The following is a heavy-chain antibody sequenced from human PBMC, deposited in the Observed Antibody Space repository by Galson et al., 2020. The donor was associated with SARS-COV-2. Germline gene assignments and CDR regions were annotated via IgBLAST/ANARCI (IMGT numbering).Heavy chain of an antibody. Sequence: GESLKISCAASGFTFSSYEMNWVRQAPGKGLEWVSYISSSGSTIYYADSVKGRFTISRDNAKNSLYLQMNSLRAEDTAVYYCASHFAPNYYYYYGMDVWGQGTTVTVSS. CDR3: ASHFAPNYYYYYGMDV. V-gene: IGHV3-48*03. J-gene: IGHJ6*02. CDR1: GFTFSSYE. CDR2: ISSSGSTI.